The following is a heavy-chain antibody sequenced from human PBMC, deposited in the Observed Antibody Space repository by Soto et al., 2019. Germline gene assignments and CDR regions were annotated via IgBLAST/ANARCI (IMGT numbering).Heavy chain of an antibody. Sequence: GTPVKVSCKVSGGTFSSYAISWVRQAPGQGLEWMGGIIPIFGTANYAQKFQGRVTITADESSSTAYMELSSLRSEDTAVYYCARDYSGSDSFAILGYYYGMDVWGQGTTVTVSS. D-gene: IGHD1-26*01. CDR1: GGTFSSYA. V-gene: IGHV1-69*13. J-gene: IGHJ6*02. CDR2: IIPIFGTA. CDR3: ARDYSGSDSFAILGYYYGMDV.